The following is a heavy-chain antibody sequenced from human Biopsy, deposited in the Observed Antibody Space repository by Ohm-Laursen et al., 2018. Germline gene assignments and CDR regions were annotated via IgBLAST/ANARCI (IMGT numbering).Heavy chain of an antibody. V-gene: IGHV1-69*10. CDR2: IIPIPNVA. D-gene: IGHD1-26*01. Sequence: GASVKVSCNASGDSFTSYAIGWVRQAPGQGLEWMGGIIPIPNVATCAQKFQGRITITADESTSTAYMELSSLTSDDTAVYFCARGEGSSWFDPWGHGTLVTVSS. CDR3: ARGEGSSWFDP. CDR1: GDSFTSYA. J-gene: IGHJ5*02.